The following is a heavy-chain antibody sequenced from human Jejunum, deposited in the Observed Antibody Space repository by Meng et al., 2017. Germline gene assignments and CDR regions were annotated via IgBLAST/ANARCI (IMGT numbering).Heavy chain of an antibody. Sequence: QVQLRQWGPGPVRPSATLSLIASVSGSCVSSAGYQWSWIRQPPGKGLEWTGYASTNYNPSLKSRVTISVDTSKNQFSLRLTSVTAADTAVYYCARDHMGSLDYWGQGILVTVSS. V-gene: IGHV4-61*08. D-gene: IGHD1-26*01. CDR3: ARDHMGSLDY. CDR1: GSCVSSAGYQ. CDR2: AST. J-gene: IGHJ4*02.